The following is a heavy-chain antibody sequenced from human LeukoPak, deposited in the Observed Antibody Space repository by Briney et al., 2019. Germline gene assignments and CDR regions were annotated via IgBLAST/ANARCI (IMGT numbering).Heavy chain of an antibody. CDR3: ARDPYSGAYYEGYYYYYMDV. Sequence: GGSLRLSCATPGFTFSNYNMNWVRQAPGKGLEWISSITSSSSYKFYADSVKGRFTISRDNAKNSLYLQMNSLRAEDTAVYYCARDPYSGAYYEGYYYYYMDVWGKGTTVTVSS. V-gene: IGHV3-21*01. D-gene: IGHD1-26*01. CDR2: ITSSSSYK. J-gene: IGHJ6*03. CDR1: GFTFSNYN.